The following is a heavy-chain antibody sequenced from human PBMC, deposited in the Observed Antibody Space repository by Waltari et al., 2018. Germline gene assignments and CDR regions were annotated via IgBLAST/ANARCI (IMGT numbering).Heavy chain of an antibody. J-gene: IGHJ4*02. D-gene: IGHD3-22*01. Sequence: QVQLVQSGAEVKKPGSSVKVSCKASGGTFSSYAISWVRQAPGQGLEWMGRISPNFGTANYAQKFQGRVTITADKSTSTAYMELSSLRSEDTAVYYCARDDGATYYYDSSGYWNDYWGQGTLVTVSS. CDR1: GGTFSSYA. CDR2: ISPNFGTA. V-gene: IGHV1-69*08. CDR3: ARDDGATYYYDSSGYWNDY.